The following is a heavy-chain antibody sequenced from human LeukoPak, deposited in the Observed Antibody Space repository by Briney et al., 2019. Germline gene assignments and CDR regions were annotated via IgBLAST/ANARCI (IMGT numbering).Heavy chain of an antibody. J-gene: IGHJ5*02. CDR3: ARRSAVAGTGWFDP. CDR2: IYYSGST. D-gene: IGHD6-19*01. V-gene: IGHV4-59*08. Sequence: SETLSLTCTVSGGSISSYYWSWIRQPPGKGLEWIGYIYYSGSTNYNPSLKSRVTISVDTSKNQFSLKLSSVTAADTAVYYCARRSAVAGTGWFDPWGRGTLVTVSS. CDR1: GGSISSYY.